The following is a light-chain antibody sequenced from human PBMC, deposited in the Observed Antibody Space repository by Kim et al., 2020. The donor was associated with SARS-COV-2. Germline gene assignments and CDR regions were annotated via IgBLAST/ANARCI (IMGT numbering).Light chain of an antibody. J-gene: IGLJ1*01. CDR3: SSYTRSSTLV. CDR1: SSDVGAYNY. V-gene: IGLV2-14*03. CDR2: DVS. Sequence: GTSITISCTGTSSDVGAYNYVSWYQQHPGKVPKLMIYDVSNRPSGVSNRFSGSKSGSTASLTISGLQAEDEADYYCSSYTRSSTLVFGTGTKVTVL.